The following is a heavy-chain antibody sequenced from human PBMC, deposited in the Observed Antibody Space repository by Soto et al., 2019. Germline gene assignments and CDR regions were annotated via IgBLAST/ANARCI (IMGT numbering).Heavy chain of an antibody. CDR2: ISAYNGNT. Sequence: ASVKVSCKASGYTFTSYGISWVRQAPGQGLEWMGWISAYNGNTNYAQKLQGRVTMTTDTSTSTAYMELRSLRSDDTAVYYCARERVHIVVVPADTRIYGMDVWGQGPTVTV. CDR3: ARERVHIVVVPADTRIYGMDV. V-gene: IGHV1-18*04. CDR1: GYTFTSYG. D-gene: IGHD2-2*01. J-gene: IGHJ6*02.